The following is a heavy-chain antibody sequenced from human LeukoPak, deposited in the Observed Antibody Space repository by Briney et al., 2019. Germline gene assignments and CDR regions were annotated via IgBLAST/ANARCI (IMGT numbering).Heavy chain of an antibody. CDR1: GGTFSSYA. CDR2: IIHILGIA. D-gene: IGHD6-13*01. CDR3: ARVGDSSSPRRYYYYGMDV. J-gene: IGHJ6*02. Sequence: SVKVSCKASGGTFSSYAISWVRQAPGQGLEWMGRIIHILGIANYAQKFQGRVTITADKSTSTAYMELSSLRSEDTAVYYCARVGDSSSPRRYYYYGMDVWGQGTTVTVSS. V-gene: IGHV1-69*04.